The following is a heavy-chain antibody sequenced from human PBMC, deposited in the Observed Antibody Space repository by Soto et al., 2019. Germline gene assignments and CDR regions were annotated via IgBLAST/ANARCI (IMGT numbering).Heavy chain of an antibody. V-gene: IGHV3-23*01. D-gene: IGHD3-22*01. J-gene: IGHJ4*02. Sequence: GGSLRLSCAASGFTFSSYAVIWVRQAPGKGPEWISSISGSGSTIYYADSVKGRFTISRDNSKNTLYLQMSSLRAEDTAVYYCAKVFYYYDSSGYYYFDYWGQGTLVTVSS. CDR2: ISGSGSTI. CDR1: GFTFSSYA. CDR3: AKVFYYYDSSGYYYFDY.